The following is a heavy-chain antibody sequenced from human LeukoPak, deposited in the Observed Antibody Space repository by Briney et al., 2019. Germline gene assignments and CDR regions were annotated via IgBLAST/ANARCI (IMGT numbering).Heavy chain of an antibody. CDR2: IYYSRST. J-gene: IGHJ4*02. Sequence: SQTLTLTCTVSGASISSGGYYWNWIRQPPGKGLEWIGCIYYSRSTSYSPSLKSRLTISVDTSKNQFSLKLSSVTAADTVVYYCARDGYNSGYFDYWGQGTLVTVSS. CDR1: GASISSGGYY. V-gene: IGHV4-30-4*01. CDR3: ARDGYNSGYFDY. D-gene: IGHD5-24*01.